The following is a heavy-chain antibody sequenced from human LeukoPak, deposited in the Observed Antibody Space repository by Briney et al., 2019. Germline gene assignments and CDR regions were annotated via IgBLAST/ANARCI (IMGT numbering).Heavy chain of an antibody. V-gene: IGHV4-4*07. D-gene: IGHD3-22*01. CDR1: GASISSSY. J-gene: IGHJ5*02. CDR2: ISRGGST. Sequence: SETLPLTCTVSGASISSSYCTWIRQPAGEGLDWIGRISRGGSTTYNPSFKSRVTISLDTSKKQFSLNLTSVTAADTAVYYCARALFGNYCDSCGSWGQGTLVTVSS. CDR3: ARALFGNYCDSCGS.